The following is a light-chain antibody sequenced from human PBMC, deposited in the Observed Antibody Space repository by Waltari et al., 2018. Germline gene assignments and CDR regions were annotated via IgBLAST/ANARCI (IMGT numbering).Light chain of an antibody. CDR2: ELS. J-gene: IGLJ3*02. CDR3: SSYAGSHYWV. V-gene: IGLV2-8*01. Sequence: QSALTQPPAASGSPGQSVTISCTGTGSDVGKYDYVSWYQQHPGKAPKLMLYELSKRPSGGPDRFSGSKSGHTASLAVSGLQAEDEADYYCSSYAGSHYWVFGGGTKLTVL. CDR1: GSDVGKYDY.